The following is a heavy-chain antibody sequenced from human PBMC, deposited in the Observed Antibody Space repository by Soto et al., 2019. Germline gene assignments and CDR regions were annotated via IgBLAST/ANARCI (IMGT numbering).Heavy chain of an antibody. CDR1: GFTFSSYA. Sequence: QVQLVESGGGVVQPGRSLRLSCAASGFTFSSYAMHWVRQAPGKGLEWVAVISYDGSNKYYADSVKGRFTISRDNSKNTLYLQMNSLRAEDPAVYYCARDREPLSTVTTGYDYWGQGTLVTVSS. CDR2: ISYDGSNK. D-gene: IGHD4-17*01. CDR3: ARDREPLSTVTTGYDY. V-gene: IGHV3-30-3*01. J-gene: IGHJ4*02.